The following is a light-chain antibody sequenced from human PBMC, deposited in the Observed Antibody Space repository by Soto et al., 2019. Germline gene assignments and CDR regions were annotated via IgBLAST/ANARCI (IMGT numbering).Light chain of an antibody. CDR3: QHYNSYSEA. Sequence: IQMTQSPSPLSASVGDRVTITCRASQTISSWLAWYQQKPGKAPKPLIYKASTLKSGVPSRFSGSGSGTEFTLTISSLQPDDVATYYCQHYNSYSEAFGQGTKVDIK. J-gene: IGKJ1*01. CDR1: QTISSW. CDR2: KAS. V-gene: IGKV1-5*03.